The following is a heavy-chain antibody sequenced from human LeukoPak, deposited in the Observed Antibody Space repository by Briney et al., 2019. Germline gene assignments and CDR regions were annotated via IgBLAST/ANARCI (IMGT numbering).Heavy chain of an antibody. Sequence: SETLSLTCTVSGGSISSSSYYWGWIRQPPGKGLEWIGSIYYSGSTYYNPFLKSRVTISVDTSKNQFSLKLSSVTAADTAVYYCARLYSGSYRGYWGQGTLVTVSS. CDR3: ARLYSGSYRGY. D-gene: IGHD1-26*01. V-gene: IGHV4-39*01. CDR2: IYYSGST. J-gene: IGHJ4*02. CDR1: GGSISSSSYY.